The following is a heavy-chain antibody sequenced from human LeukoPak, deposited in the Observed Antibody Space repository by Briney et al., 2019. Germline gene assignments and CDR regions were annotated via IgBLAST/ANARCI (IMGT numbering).Heavy chain of an antibody. D-gene: IGHD3-10*01. V-gene: IGHV4-34*01. CDR1: GGSFSEYY. CDR2: INHSGST. CDR3: ARDAWFADARAFDI. J-gene: IGHJ3*02. Sequence: PSETLSLTCAVYGGSFSEYYWKWIRQPPGKGLEWIGEINHSGSTNYNPSLKSRVTISEDTSKNQFSLNLTSVTAADTAVYYCARDAWFADARAFDIWGQGTMVTVSS.